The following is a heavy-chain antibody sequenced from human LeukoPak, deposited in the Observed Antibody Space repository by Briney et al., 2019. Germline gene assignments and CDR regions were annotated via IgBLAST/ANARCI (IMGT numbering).Heavy chain of an antibody. Sequence: GASVKASCKASGYTFTSYYMHWVRQAPGQGLEWMGIINPSGGSTSYAQKFQGRVTMTRDTSTSTVYMELSSLRSEDTAVYYCARASSLMYYDFWSGYPVALSDAFVIWGQGTMVTVSS. CDR1: GYTFTSYY. J-gene: IGHJ3*02. D-gene: IGHD3-3*01. CDR2: INPSGGST. V-gene: IGHV1-46*01. CDR3: ARASSLMYYDFWSGYPVALSDAFVI.